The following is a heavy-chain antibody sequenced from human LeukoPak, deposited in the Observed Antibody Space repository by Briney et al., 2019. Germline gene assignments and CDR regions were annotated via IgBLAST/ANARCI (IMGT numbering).Heavy chain of an antibody. CDR3: AGEGFAARLLEY. J-gene: IGHJ4*02. CDR2: IYARGCN. CDR1: GGSIRSYY. D-gene: IGHD6-6*01. Sequence: WETLSLTCTVSGGSIRSYYWIWIRQPAGKGREWIVRIYARGCNNYNPSLKSRVTMSVDTSKNQISLNLSAVTAADTAVYYWAGEGFAARLLEYWGQGTLVTVSS. V-gene: IGHV4-4*07.